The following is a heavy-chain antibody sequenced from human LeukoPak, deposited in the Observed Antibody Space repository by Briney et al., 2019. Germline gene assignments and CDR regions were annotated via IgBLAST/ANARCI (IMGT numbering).Heavy chain of an antibody. Sequence: GGSLRLSCAASGFTFSTYGMHWVRQAPGKGLEWVAFIRYDGRNKYYADSVKGRFTISRDNSKNTLRLQMNSLRAEDTAVYYCAKEIWPTVTTPGHTHFDYWGQGTLVTVSS. CDR2: IRYDGRNK. J-gene: IGHJ4*02. CDR1: GFTFSTYG. D-gene: IGHD4-17*01. CDR3: AKEIWPTVTTPGHTHFDY. V-gene: IGHV3-30*02.